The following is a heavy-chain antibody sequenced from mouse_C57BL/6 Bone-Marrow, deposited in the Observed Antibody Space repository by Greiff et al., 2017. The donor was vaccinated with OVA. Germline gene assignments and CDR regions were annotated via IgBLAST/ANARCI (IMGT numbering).Heavy chain of an antibody. CDR3: AREGIYYDYDGFAY. CDR1: GYTFTSYG. Sequence: VQLQQSGAELARPGASVKLSCKASGYTFTSYGISWVKQRTGQGLEWIGEIYPRSGNTYYNEKFKGKATLTADKSSSTAYMELRSLTSEDSAVYFCAREGIYYDYDGFAYWGQGTLDTVSA. J-gene: IGHJ3*01. D-gene: IGHD2-4*01. CDR2: IYPRSGNT. V-gene: IGHV1-81*01.